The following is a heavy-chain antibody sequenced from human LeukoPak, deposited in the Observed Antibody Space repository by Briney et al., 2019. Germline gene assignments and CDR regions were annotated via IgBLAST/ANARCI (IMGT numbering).Heavy chain of an antibody. CDR3: ARLTMVRGVIGWFDP. CDR1: GYTFTSYA. CDR2: INAGNGNT. V-gene: IGHV1-3*01. J-gene: IGHJ5*02. Sequence: ASVKVSCKASGYTFTSYAMHWVRQAPGQRLEWMGWINAGNGNTKYSQKFQGRVTITRDTSASTAYMELGSLRSEDTAVYYCARLTMVRGVIGWFDPWGQGTLVTVSS. D-gene: IGHD3-10*01.